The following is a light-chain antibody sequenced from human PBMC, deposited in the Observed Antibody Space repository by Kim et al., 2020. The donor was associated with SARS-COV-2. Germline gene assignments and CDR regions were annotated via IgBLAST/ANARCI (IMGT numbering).Light chain of an antibody. V-gene: IGKV1-5*03. CDR2: KAS. CDR3: QHYNAYPWT. CDR1: QSISTW. Sequence: AAVGDRVTITGRASQSISTWLAWYQQKPGKVPNLLIYKASILESGVPSRFSGSASGTEFTLTITSLQPDDFGTYYCQHYNAYPWTFGQGTKVDIK. J-gene: IGKJ1*01.